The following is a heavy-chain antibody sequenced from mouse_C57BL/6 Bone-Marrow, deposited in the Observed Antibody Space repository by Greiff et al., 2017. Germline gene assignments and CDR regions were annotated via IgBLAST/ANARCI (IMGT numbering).Heavy chain of an antibody. CDR2: INPNNGGT. CDR1: GYTFTDYY. D-gene: IGHD1-1*01. J-gene: IGHJ3*01. CDR3: ANLLLHAY. V-gene: IGHV1-26*01. Sequence: EVQLQQSGPELVKPGASVKISCKASGYTFTDYYMNWVKQSHGKSLEWIGDINPNNGGTSYNQKFKGKATLTVDKSSSTAYMELRSLTSEDSAVYYCANLLLHAYWGQGTLVTVSA.